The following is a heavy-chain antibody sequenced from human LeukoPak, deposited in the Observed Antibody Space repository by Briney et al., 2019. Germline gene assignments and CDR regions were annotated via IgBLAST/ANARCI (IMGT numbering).Heavy chain of an antibody. CDR2: IYYSGST. Sequence: SETLSLTCTVSGGSISSYYWSWIRQPPGKGLEWIGYIYYSGSTNYNPSLKSRVTISVDTSKNQFSLKLSSVTAADTAVYYCAREVHYDFWSGYDIDYWGQGTLVTVSS. V-gene: IGHV4-59*12. J-gene: IGHJ4*02. D-gene: IGHD3-3*01. CDR3: AREVHYDFWSGYDIDY. CDR1: GGSISSYY.